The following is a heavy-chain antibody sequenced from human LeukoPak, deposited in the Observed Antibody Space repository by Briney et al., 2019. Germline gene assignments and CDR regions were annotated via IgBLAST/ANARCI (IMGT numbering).Heavy chain of an antibody. CDR3: ARHPLSRRGYSYAMNWFDP. Sequence: TPSETLSLTCTVSGGSISSSSYYWGWIRQPPGKGLEWIGSIYYSGSTYYNPSLKSRVTISVDTSKNQFSLKLSSVTAADTAVYYCARHPLSRRGYSYAMNWFDPWGQGTLVTVSS. V-gene: IGHV4-39*01. CDR1: GGSISSSSYY. CDR2: IYYSGST. D-gene: IGHD5-18*01. J-gene: IGHJ5*02.